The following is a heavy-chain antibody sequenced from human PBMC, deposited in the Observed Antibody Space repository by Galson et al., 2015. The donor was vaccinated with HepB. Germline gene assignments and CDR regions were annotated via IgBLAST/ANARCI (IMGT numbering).Heavy chain of an antibody. J-gene: IGHJ4*02. CDR1: GYTFTSYA. D-gene: IGHD3-16*01. CDR2: INAGNGNT. V-gene: IGHV1-3*01. Sequence: SVKVSCKASGYTFTSYAMHWVRQAPGQRLEWMGWINAGNGNTKYSQKFQGRVTITADKSTSTAYMELSSLRSEDTAVYYCAREAEGGDYFDYWGQGTLVTVSS. CDR3: AREAEGGDYFDY.